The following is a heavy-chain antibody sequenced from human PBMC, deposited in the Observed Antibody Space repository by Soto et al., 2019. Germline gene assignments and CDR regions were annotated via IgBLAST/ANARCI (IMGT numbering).Heavy chain of an antibody. D-gene: IGHD2-21*02. CDR3: TKDKHVTSPGYMDV. Sequence: GSLRLSCAASGFTFSSYAMSWVRQAPGKGLEWVSTVSSSGTGTYYADSVKGRLTISRDNSKNTLYLQVNSLRAEDTAVYYCTKDKHVTSPGYMDVWGKGTTVTVSS. V-gene: IGHV3-23*01. CDR2: VSSSGTGT. J-gene: IGHJ6*03. CDR1: GFTFSSYA.